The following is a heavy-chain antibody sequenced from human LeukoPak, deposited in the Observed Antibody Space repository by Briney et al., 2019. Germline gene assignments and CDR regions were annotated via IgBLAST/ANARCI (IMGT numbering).Heavy chain of an antibody. CDR1: GGSISSGGYY. V-gene: IGHV4-30-2*01. J-gene: IGHJ4*02. CDR3: ARSAGYSSGWSPPFDY. CDR2: IYHSGST. D-gene: IGHD6-19*01. Sequence: PSQTLSLTCTVSGGSISSGGYYWSWIRQPPGKGLEWIGYIYHSGSTYYNPSLKSRVTISVDRSKNQFSLKLSSVTAADTAVYYCARSAGYSSGWSPPFDYWGQGTLVTVSS.